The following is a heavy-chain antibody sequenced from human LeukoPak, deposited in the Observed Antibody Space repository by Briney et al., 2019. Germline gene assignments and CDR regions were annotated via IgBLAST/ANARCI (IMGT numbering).Heavy chain of an antibody. CDR3: AKDRSCGGDCYSWYYYGMDV. D-gene: IGHD2-21*02. J-gene: IGHJ6*02. V-gene: IGHV3-23*01. CDR2: ISGSGGST. CDR1: GFTFSSYA. Sequence: PGGSLRLSCAASGFTFSSYAMSWVRQAPGKGLEWVSAISGSGGSTYYADSVKGRFTISRDNSKNTLYLQMNSLRAEDTAVYYCAKDRSCGGDCYSWYYYGMDVWGQGTTVTVSS.